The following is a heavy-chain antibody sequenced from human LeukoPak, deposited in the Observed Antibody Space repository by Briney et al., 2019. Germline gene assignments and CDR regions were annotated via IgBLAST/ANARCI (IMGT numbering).Heavy chain of an antibody. CDR1: GFTVSRFE. D-gene: IGHD4-23*01. Sequence: GGSLRLSCVASGFTVSRFEMNWVRQAPGKGLEWTSHISTGTYIAYTDSVKGRFTISRDNAKNSLYLQMNSLRAEDTAVYYCTREQDREAAATVVGDYWGQGTLVTVSS. J-gene: IGHJ4*02. CDR2: ISTGTYI. V-gene: IGHV3-48*03. CDR3: TREQDREAAATVVGDY.